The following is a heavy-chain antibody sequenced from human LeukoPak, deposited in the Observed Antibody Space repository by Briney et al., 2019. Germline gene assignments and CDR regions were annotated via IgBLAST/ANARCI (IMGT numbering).Heavy chain of an antibody. CDR1: GYSISSGYY. J-gene: IGHJ4*02. Sequence: SETLSLTCAVSGYSISSGYYWGWIRQPPGKGLEWTGSIYHSGSTYYNPSLKSRVTISVDTSKNQFSLKLSSVTAADTAVYYCARGVFGGYSYGSVFDYWGQGTLVTVSS. CDR2: IYHSGST. CDR3: ARGVFGGYSYGSVFDY. D-gene: IGHD5-18*01. V-gene: IGHV4-38-2*01.